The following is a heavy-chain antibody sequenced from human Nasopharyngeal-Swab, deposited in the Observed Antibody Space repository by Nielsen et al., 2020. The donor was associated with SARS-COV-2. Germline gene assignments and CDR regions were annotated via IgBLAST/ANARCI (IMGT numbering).Heavy chain of an antibody. Sequence: WIRQPPGKGLEWIGYIYYSGSTNYNPSLKNRVTISVDTSKNQFSLKLSSVTAADTAVYYCARGGPGLELFSRFDPWGQGTLVTVSS. J-gene: IGHJ5*02. CDR2: IYYSGST. D-gene: IGHD1-7*01. V-gene: IGHV4-59*01. CDR3: ARGGPGLELFSRFDP.